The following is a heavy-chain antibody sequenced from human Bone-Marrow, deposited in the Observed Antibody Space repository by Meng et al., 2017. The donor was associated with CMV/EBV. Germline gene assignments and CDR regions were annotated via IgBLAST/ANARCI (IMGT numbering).Heavy chain of an antibody. Sequence: GESLKISCAASGFTFSGSAMHWVRQASGKGLEWVGRIRSKANSYATAYAASVKGRFTISRDDSKNTAYLQMNSLKTEDTAVYYCTRLHKFDPWGKGTLVTVSS. J-gene: IGHJ5*02. CDR1: GFTFSGSA. V-gene: IGHV3-73*01. CDR2: IRSKANSYAT. CDR3: TRLHKFDP.